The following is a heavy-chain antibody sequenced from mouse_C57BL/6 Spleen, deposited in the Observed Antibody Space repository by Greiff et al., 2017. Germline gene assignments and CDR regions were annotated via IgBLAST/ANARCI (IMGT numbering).Heavy chain of an antibody. CDR1: GYTFTSYW. V-gene: IGHV1-59*01. CDR2: IDPSDSYT. D-gene: IGHD1-1*01. Sequence: QVQLQQPGAELVRPGTSVKLSCKASGYTFTSYWMHWVKQRPGQGLEWIGVIDPSDSYTNYNQKFKGKATLTVDTSSSTAYMQLSSLTSEDSAVYYCARNPHYYGSSHWYFDVWGTGTTVTVSS. CDR3: ARNPHYYGSSHWYFDV. J-gene: IGHJ1*03.